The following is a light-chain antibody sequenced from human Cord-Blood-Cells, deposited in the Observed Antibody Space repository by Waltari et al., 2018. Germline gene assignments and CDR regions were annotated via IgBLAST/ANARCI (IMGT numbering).Light chain of an antibody. CDR2: EGS. CDR1: SRDFGSYHL. J-gene: IGLJ1*01. V-gene: IGLV2-23*01. Sequence: QSALTQPAFVSGSPGQSLTFSCTGPSRDFGSYHLISWYQQHPVKAPKIMIYEGSTRPSGVSSHFSGSKSGNTASLTISVLQAEEEAEYYCCSYAGSSYVFGTGTKVTVL. CDR3: CSYAGSSYV.